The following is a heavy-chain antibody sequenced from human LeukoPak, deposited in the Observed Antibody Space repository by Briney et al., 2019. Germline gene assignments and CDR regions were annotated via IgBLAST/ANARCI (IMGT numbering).Heavy chain of an antibody. J-gene: IGHJ6*02. Sequence: SVKVSCKASGGTFSSYAISWVRQAPGQGLEWMGGINPIFGTANYAQKFQGRVTITTDESTSTAYMELSSLTSEDTAVYYCASGLGFCSGSDCTNLVKDYYYGMNVWGQGTTVTVSS. CDR1: GGTFSSYA. CDR3: ASGLGFCSGSDCTNLVKDYYYGMNV. V-gene: IGHV1-69*05. CDR2: INPIFGTA. D-gene: IGHD2-15*01.